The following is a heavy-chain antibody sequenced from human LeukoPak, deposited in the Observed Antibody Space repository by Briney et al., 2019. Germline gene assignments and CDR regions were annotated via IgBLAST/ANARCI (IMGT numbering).Heavy chain of an antibody. CDR3: AGTYCSGGSCYRRTGNWFDP. V-gene: IGHV4-34*01. CDR1: GGSFSGYY. Sequence: SETLSLTCAVYGGSFSGYYWSWIRQPPGKGLEWIGEINHSGSTNYNPSLKSRVTISVDTSKNQFSLKLSSVTAADTAVHYCAGTYCSGGSCYRRTGNWFDPWGQGTLVTVSS. D-gene: IGHD2-15*01. J-gene: IGHJ5*02. CDR2: INHSGST.